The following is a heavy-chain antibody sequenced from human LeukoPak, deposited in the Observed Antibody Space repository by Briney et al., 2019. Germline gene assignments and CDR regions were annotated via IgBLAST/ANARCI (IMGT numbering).Heavy chain of an antibody. Sequence: GGSLRLSCAASGFTLRNYAMSWVRQAPGKGLEWVSVIYSGGSTYYADSVKGRFTISRHNSKNTLYLQMNSLRAEDTAVYYCAREYYDFWSGSAFDIWGQGTMVTVSS. CDR3: AREYYDFWSGSAFDI. CDR2: IYSGGST. D-gene: IGHD3-3*01. J-gene: IGHJ3*02. V-gene: IGHV3-53*04. CDR1: GFTLRNYA.